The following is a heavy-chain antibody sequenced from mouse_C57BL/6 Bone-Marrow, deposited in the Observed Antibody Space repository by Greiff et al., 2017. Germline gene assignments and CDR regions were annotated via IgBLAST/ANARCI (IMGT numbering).Heavy chain of an antibody. CDR1: GYTFTSYW. CDR3: ARSSLRGFAY. J-gene: IGHJ3*01. D-gene: IGHD6-1*01. V-gene: IGHV1-69*01. Sequence: QVQLQQSVAELVRPGASVKLSCKASGYTFTSYWMHWVKQRPGQGLEWIGEIDPSDSYTNYNQKFKGKSTLTVDKSSSTAYMQLSSLTSEDSAVYYCARSSLRGFAYWGQGTLVTVSA. CDR2: IDPSDSYT.